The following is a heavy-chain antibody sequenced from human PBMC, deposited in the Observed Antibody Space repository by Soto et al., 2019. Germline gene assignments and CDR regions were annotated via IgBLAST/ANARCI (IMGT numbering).Heavy chain of an antibody. V-gene: IGHV3-53*04. CDR2: IHSGGDT. J-gene: IGHJ3*02. Sequence: EVQLVESGGGLVQPGGSLRLSCAASGFSVSSSFLNWVRQAPGKGLEWVSVIHSGGDTYYADSLKGRFTISRHNSKNTLYLQMNSLRVEDTAVYYCARDSSAVFAFDMWGQGTMVTVSS. CDR3: ARDSSAVFAFDM. D-gene: IGHD2-15*01. CDR1: GFSVSSSF.